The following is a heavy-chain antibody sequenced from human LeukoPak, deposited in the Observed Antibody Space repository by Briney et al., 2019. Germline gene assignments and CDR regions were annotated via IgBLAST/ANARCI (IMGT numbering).Heavy chain of an antibody. CDR3: ARAPKYSSGWGSGY. D-gene: IGHD6-19*01. CDR1: GYTFTSYA. V-gene: IGHV1-3*01. J-gene: IGHJ4*02. Sequence: GASVKVSCKASGYTFTSYAIHWVRQAPGQRLEWMGWISAGNGNTKYSQNFQGRVTFISNTSATTAFMELSSLRSDDTAVYYCARAPKYSSGWGSGYWGQGTLVTVSS. CDR2: ISAGNGNT.